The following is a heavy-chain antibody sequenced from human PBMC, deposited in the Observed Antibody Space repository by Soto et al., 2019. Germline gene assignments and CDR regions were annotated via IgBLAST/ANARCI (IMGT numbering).Heavy chain of an antibody. CDR3: ARYRDYGDYGYFDS. CDR1: GSSVSGGTYY. CDR2: IYHSKTT. J-gene: IGHJ4*02. Sequence: QVQLQESGPGLVKPSETLSLTCNVSGSSVSGGTYYWTWIRQPPGKVLEWIGYIYHSKTTNYNASLRSRVTISVDKSMNQFSLRLTSVTAADTAVYYCARYRDYGDYGYFDSWGQGTLVTVSS. V-gene: IGHV4-61*01. D-gene: IGHD4-17*01.